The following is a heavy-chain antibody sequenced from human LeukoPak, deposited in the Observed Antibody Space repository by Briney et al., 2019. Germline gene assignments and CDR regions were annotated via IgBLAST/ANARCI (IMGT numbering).Heavy chain of an antibody. CDR3: ARPRTYDSSGYYYAGAFDI. CDR2: ISSSSSTI. V-gene: IGHV3-48*02. J-gene: IGHJ3*02. CDR1: GFTFSSYS. Sequence: PGGSLRPSCAASGFTFSSYSMNWVRQAPGKGLEWVSYISSSSSTIYYADSVKGRFTISRDNAKNSLYLQMNGLRDEDTAVYYCARPRTYDSSGYYYAGAFDIWGQGTMVTVSS. D-gene: IGHD3-22*01.